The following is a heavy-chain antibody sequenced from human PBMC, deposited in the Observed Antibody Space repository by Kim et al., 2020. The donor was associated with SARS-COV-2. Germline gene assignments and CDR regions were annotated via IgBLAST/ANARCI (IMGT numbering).Heavy chain of an antibody. J-gene: IGHJ5*02. CDR1: GFTFSSYS. D-gene: IGHD3-16*01. V-gene: IGHV3-21*01. CDR3: ARAFGRQRVILSTFCAVAGTYYVCT. Sequence: GGSLRLSCAASGFTFSSYSMNWVRQAPGKGLEWVSSISSSSSYIYYADSVKGRFTISRDNAKNSLYLQMNSLRAEDTAVYYCARAFGRQRVILSTFCAVAGTYYVCTWGEGTLVTVSS. CDR2: ISSSSSYI.